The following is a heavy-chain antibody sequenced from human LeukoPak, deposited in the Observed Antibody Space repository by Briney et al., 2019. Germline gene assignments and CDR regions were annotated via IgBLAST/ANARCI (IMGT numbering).Heavy chain of an antibody. CDR3: ARVLDSSGYDH. D-gene: IGHD3-22*01. CDR1: GFTFSSYS. V-gene: IGHV3-48*01. J-gene: IGHJ4*02. Sequence: GGSLRLSCAASGFTFSSYSMYWVRQAPGQGLEWVSYISSSSSTIYYADSVKGRFTISRDNAKNSLYLQMNSLRAEDTAVYYCARVLDSSGYDHWGQGTLVTVSS. CDR2: ISSSSSTI.